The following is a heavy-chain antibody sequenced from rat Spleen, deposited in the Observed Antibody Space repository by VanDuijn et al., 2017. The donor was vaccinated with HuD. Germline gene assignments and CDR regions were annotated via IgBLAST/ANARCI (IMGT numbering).Heavy chain of an antibody. V-gene: IGHV5-31*01. CDR1: GFTFDNYW. CDR2: LSYDGGRF. J-gene: IGHJ2*01. Sequence: EVQLVESGGGLVQSGRSLKLSCVASGFTFDNYWMSWIRQAPGQGLEWVASLSYDGGRFFYRYSVKGRFPISRDNAKISLYLQMNNLRSEDTPTYYCARHRYTTDCLDYWGQGVMVTVSS. CDR3: ARHRYTTDCLDY. D-gene: IGHD1-6*01.